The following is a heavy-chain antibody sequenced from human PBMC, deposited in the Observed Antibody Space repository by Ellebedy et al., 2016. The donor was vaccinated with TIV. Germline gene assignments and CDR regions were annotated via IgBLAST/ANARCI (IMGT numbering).Heavy chain of an antibody. CDR1: GFTFDDYA. D-gene: IGHD4-23*01. V-gene: IGHV3-9*01. CDR3: APSPDYGGNSGY. CDR2: ISWNSGSI. J-gene: IGHJ4*02. Sequence: GGSLRLXXAASGFTFDDYAMHWVRQAPGKGLEWVSGISWNSGSIGYADSVKGRFTISRDNAKNSLYLQMNSLRAEDTALYYCAPSPDYGGNSGYWGQGTLVTVSS.